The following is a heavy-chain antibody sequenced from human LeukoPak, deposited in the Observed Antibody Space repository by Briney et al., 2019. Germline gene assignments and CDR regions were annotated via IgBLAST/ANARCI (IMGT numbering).Heavy chain of an antibody. Sequence: GASVKVSCKASGGTFSSYAISWVRQAPGQGLEWMGRIIPIFGTANYAQKFQGRVTITTDESTSTAYMELSSLRSEDTAVYYCASALYPRSSWHFDYWGQGTLVTVSS. CDR2: IIPIFGTA. CDR3: ASALYPRSSWHFDY. J-gene: IGHJ4*02. D-gene: IGHD6-13*01. V-gene: IGHV1-69*05. CDR1: GGTFSSYA.